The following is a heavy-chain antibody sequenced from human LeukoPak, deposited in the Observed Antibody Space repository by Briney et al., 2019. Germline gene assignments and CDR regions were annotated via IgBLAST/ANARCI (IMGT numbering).Heavy chain of an antibody. Sequence: SETLSLTCAVYGGSFSGYYWSWIRQPPGKGLEWIGEINHSGSTNYNPSLKSRVTISIDTSKNQFSLKLNSVTAADTAVYYCASSPRMTALLFDHWGQGTLVTVSS. D-gene: IGHD2-21*02. V-gene: IGHV4-34*01. CDR3: ASSPRMTALLFDH. CDR1: GGSFSGYY. J-gene: IGHJ4*02. CDR2: INHSGST.